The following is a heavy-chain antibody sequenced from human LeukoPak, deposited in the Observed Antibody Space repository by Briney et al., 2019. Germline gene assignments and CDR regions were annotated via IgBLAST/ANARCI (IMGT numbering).Heavy chain of an antibody. V-gene: IGHV4-31*03. D-gene: IGHD6-13*01. J-gene: IGHJ4*02. CDR2: INHSGST. CDR1: GGSISSGGYY. CDR3: ARGRGPGIAAADLYYFDY. Sequence: SQTLSLTCTVSGGSISSGGYYWSWIRQHPGKGLEWIGEINHSGSTNYNPSLKSRVTISVDTSKNQFSLKLSSVTAADTAVYYCARGRGPGIAAADLYYFDYWGQGTLVTVSS.